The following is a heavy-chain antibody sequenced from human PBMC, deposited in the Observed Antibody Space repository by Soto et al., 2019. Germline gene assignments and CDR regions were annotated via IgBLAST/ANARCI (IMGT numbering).Heavy chain of an antibody. CDR3: ARDSKYGSGSYYRYYYYGMDV. V-gene: IGHV3-11*01. Sequence: GGSLRLSCAASGFTFSDYYMSWIRQAPGKGLEWVSYISSSGSTIYYADSVKGRFTISRDNAKNSLYLQMNSLRAEDTAVYYCARDSKYGSGSYYRYYYYGMDVWGKGTTVTVSS. J-gene: IGHJ6*04. CDR2: ISSSGSTI. D-gene: IGHD3-10*01. CDR1: GFTFSDYY.